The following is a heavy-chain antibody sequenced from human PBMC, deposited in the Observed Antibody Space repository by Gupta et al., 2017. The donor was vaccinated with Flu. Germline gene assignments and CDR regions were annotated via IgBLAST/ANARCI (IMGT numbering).Heavy chain of an antibody. CDR3: ARGNPTGWEVLRSDS. V-gene: IGHV1-3*01. D-gene: IGHD1-26*01. CDR2: ITPFNVRT. Sequence: QVHLVQSGAEVKKPGAAVTVSCRASGYMFSGYAIHWVRQAPGQSLERLGWITPFNVRTKYSQKFQGRVTISADTPASTAYLELSGLTSEDTAVYCCARGNPTGWEVLRSDSWG. J-gene: IGHJ6*01. CDR1: GYMFSGYA.